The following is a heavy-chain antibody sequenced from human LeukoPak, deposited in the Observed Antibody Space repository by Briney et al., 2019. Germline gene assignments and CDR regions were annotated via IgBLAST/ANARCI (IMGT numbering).Heavy chain of an antibody. D-gene: IGHD6-6*01. J-gene: IGHJ5*02. CDR2: ISAYNGNT. V-gene: IGHV1-18*01. Sequence: ASVKVSCKASGYTFTSYGISWVPQAPGQGLEWMGWISAYNGNTNYAQKLQGRVTMTTDTSTSTAYMELRSLRSDDTAVYYCATVLYSSSTTNWFDPWGQGTLVTVSS. CDR3: ATVLYSSSTTNWFDP. CDR1: GYTFTSYG.